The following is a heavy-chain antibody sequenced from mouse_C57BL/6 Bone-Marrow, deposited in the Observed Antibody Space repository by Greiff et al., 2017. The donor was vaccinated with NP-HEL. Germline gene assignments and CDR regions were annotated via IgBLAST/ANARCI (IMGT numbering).Heavy chain of an antibody. V-gene: IGHV14-4*01. CDR3: TPLLLRWFAY. CDR1: GFNIKDDY. Sequence: VQLQQSGAELVRSGASVKLSCTASGFNIKDDYMHWVKQRPEQGLEWIGWIDPENGDTEYASKFQGKATITADTSSNTAYLQLSSLTSEDTAVYYCTPLLLRWFAYWGQGTLVTVSA. D-gene: IGHD1-1*01. CDR2: IDPENGDT. J-gene: IGHJ3*01.